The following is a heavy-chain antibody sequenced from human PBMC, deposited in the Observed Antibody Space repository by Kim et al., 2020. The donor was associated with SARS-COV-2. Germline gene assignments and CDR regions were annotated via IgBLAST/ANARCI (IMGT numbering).Heavy chain of an antibody. D-gene: IGHD3-10*01. CDR3: ARGCITEAESWFYYYGMDV. V-gene: IGHV3-33*08. Sequence: GGSLRLSCAASGFTFSIYAMHWVRQAPGKGLEWVAVIWCDGSNKYYADSVKGRFTISRDNSNNTLYLQMNSLRAEDTALYYCARGCITEAESWFYYYGMDVWGQGTTVTVSS. J-gene: IGHJ6*02. CDR1: GFTFSIYA. CDR2: IWCDGSNK.